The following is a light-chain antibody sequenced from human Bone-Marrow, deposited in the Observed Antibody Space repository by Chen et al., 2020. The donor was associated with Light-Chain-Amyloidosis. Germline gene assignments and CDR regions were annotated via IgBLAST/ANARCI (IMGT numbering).Light chain of an antibody. CDR1: DLPTKY. CDR3: QSADSSGTYEVI. V-gene: IGLV3-25*03. J-gene: IGLJ2*01. Sequence: SYELTQPPSVSVSPGQTARITCSGDDLPTKYAYWYQQKPGQAPVLVIHRDTERPSWISERVSGSSSGTTATLTISGVQAEDEADYHCQSADSSGTYEVIFGGGTKLTVL. CDR2: RDT.